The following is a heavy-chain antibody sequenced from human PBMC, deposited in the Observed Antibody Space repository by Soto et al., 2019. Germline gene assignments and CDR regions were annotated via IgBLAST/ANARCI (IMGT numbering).Heavy chain of an antibody. CDR3: AREYISSWYGEGQDYYGIED. D-gene: IGHD6-13*01. V-gene: IGHV4-59*01. CDR1: GGSISRYY. J-gene: IGHJ6*02. CDR2: IYYSGST. Sequence: SVTLSLTCTVSGGSISRYYWSWIRPLPGKGLEWSGYIYYSGSTNYNPSLKSRVTISVDTSKNQFSLKLSSVTAADTAVYYCAREYISSWYGEGQDYYGIEDWGQGTTVTDPS.